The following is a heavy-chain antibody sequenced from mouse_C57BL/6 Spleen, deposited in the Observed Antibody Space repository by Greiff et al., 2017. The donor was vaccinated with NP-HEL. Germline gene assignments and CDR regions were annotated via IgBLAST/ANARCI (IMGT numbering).Heavy chain of an antibody. V-gene: IGHV1-50*01. CDR2: IDPSDSYT. CDR1: GYTFTSYW. Sequence: QVQLQQSGAELVKPGASVKLSCKASGYTFTSYWMQWVKQRPGQGLEWIGEIDPSDSYTNYNQKFKGKATLTVDTSSSTAYMQLSSLTSEDSAVYYCARGYEGSYWYFDVWGTGTTVTVSS. CDR3: ARGYEGSYWYFDV. J-gene: IGHJ1*03. D-gene: IGHD1-2*01.